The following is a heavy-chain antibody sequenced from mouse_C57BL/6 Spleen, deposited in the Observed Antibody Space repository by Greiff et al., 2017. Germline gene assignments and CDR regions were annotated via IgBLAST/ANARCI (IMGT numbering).Heavy chain of an antibody. V-gene: IGHV1-15*01. CDR3: TRDYYGSSYVP. CDR2: IDPETGGT. Sequence: VQLQQSGAELVRPGASVTLSCKASGYTFTDYEMHWVKQTPVHGLEWIGAIDPETGGTAYNQKFKGQAILTADKSSSTAYMELRSLTSEDSAVYYCTRDYYGSSYVPWGQGTLVTVSA. CDR1: GYTFTDYE. J-gene: IGHJ3*01. D-gene: IGHD1-1*01.